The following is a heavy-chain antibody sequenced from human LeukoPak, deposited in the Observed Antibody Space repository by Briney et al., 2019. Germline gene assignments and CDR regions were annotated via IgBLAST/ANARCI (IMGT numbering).Heavy chain of an antibody. J-gene: IGHJ4*02. Sequence: PGGSLRLSCAASGFTFSSYAMHWVRQAPGKGLEWVAFIRYDESDKYYADSVKGRFTISRDNARNSLYLQMNNLRAEDTAVYYCARPRGCGSARCNNFDSWGQGTLVTVSS. CDR2: IRYDESDK. CDR3: ARPRGCGSARCNNFDS. V-gene: IGHV3-30*04. D-gene: IGHD2-2*01. CDR1: GFTFSSYA.